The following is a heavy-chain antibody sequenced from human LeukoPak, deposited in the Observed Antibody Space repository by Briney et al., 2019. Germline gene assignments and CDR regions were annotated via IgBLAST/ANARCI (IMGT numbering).Heavy chain of an antibody. V-gene: IGHV4-4*02. J-gene: IGHJ4*02. D-gene: IGHD2-2*02. CDR1: GGSISSSNW. CDR3: ARGPRIYCSSTSCYNDY. Sequence: KTSGTLSLTCAVSGGSISSSNWWSWVRQPPGKGLEWIGEIYHSGSTNCNPSLKSRVTISVDTFKNQFSLKLSSVTAADTAVYYCARGPRIYCSSTSCYNDYWGQGTLVTVSS. CDR2: IYHSGST.